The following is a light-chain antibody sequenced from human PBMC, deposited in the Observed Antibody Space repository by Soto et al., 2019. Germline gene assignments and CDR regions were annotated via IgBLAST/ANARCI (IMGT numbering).Light chain of an antibody. J-gene: IGLJ1*01. CDR3: QSYDSSLSAYV. Sequence: QSVLTQPPSVSGAPGQRITISCTGSSSNIGAGYPIHWYQQLPGTAPRLLIFGNTIRPSGVPARFSGSRSGLAITGLQAEDEADYYSQSYDSSLSAYVFGAGTKVTVL. V-gene: IGLV1-40*01. CDR1: SSNIGAGYP. CDR2: GNT.